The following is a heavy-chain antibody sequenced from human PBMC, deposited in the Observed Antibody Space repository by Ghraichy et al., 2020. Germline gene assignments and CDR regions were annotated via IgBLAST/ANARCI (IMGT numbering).Heavy chain of an antibody. CDR2: IYPGDSDT. J-gene: IGHJ4*02. CDR3: ARQAGHRYCSGGSPGYGY. D-gene: IGHD2-15*01. CDR1: GYSFTSYW. Sequence: GESLNISCKGSGYSFTSYWIGWVRQMPGKGLEWMGIIYPGDSDTRYSPSFQGQVTISADKSISTAYLQWSSLKASDTAMYYCARQAGHRYCSGGSPGYGYWGQGTLVTVSS. V-gene: IGHV5-51*01.